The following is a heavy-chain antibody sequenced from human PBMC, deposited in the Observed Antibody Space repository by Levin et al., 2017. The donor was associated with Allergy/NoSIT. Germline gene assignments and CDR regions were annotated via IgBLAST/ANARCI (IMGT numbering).Heavy chain of an antibody. V-gene: IGHV4-34*01. Sequence: MSSETLSLTCAVYGGSFSGYYWSWIRQPPGKGLEWIGEINHSGSTNYNPSLKSRVTISVDTSKNQFSLKLSSVTAADTAVYYCAKARRGAFDIWGQGTMVTVSS. CDR1: GGSFSGYY. CDR2: INHSGST. CDR3: AKARRGAFDI. D-gene: IGHD3-10*01. J-gene: IGHJ3*02.